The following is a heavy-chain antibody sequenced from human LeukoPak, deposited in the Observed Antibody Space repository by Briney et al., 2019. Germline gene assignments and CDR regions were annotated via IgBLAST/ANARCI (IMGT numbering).Heavy chain of an antibody. D-gene: IGHD1-26*01. CDR1: GYTFTSYD. J-gene: IGHJ6*02. CDR2: MNPNSGNT. CDR3: AREKGSYYRYYYYGMDV. V-gene: IGHV1-8*01. Sequence: ASVKVSCKASGYTFTSYDINWVRQATGQGLEWMGWMNPNSGNTGYAQKFQGRVTMTRNTSISTAYMELSSLRSEDTAVYYCAREKGSYYRYYYYGMDVWGQGTTVTVSS.